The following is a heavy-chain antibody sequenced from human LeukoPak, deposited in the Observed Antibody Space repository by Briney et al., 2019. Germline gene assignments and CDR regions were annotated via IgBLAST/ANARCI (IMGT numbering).Heavy chain of an antibody. CDR3: ARHSYATDY. CDR1: GYSFTNYW. V-gene: IGHV5-51*01. Sequence: GESLKISCKASGYSFTNYWIGWVRQMPGKGLEWMGIIYPGDSDTRYSPSFQGQVTISADKSISTAYLQWSGLRASDTAMYYCARHSYATDYWGQGTLVTVSS. CDR2: IYPGDSDT. J-gene: IGHJ4*02. D-gene: IGHD3-16*01.